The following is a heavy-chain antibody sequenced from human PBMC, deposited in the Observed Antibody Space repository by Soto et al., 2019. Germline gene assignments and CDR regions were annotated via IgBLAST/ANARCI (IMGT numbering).Heavy chain of an antibody. J-gene: IGHJ3*02. V-gene: IGHV1-69*13. D-gene: IGHD3-22*01. CDR1: GGTFSSYA. CDR3: ARNADPYYYDSSGYSSAFER. CDR2: IIPIFGTA. Sequence: SVKVSCKASGGTFSSYAISWVRQAPGQGLEWMGGIIPIFGTANYAQKFQGRVTITADESTSTAYMELSSLRSEDTAVYYCARNADPYYYDSSGYSSAFERWGQGTMVTVSS.